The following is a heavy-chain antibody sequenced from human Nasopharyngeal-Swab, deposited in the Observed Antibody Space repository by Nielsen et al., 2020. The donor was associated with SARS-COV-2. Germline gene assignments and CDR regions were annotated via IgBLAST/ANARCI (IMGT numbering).Heavy chain of an antibody. D-gene: IGHD6-6*01. Sequence: GESLKISCAASEFTFRTYAMSWVRQAPGKGLEWVSAIGGVGSPTYYADSVKARFTISRDSSKNTLHLQMNSLRADDTAVYYCARGGGSLAARPFDYWGRGTLVTVSS. V-gene: IGHV3-23*01. CDR1: EFTFRTYA. CDR3: ARGGGSLAARPFDY. CDR2: IGGVGSPT. J-gene: IGHJ4*02.